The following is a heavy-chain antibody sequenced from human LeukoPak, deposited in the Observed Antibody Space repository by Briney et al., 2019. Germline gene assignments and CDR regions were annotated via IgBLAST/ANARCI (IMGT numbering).Heavy chain of an antibody. CDR3: ARHHSSSWSQFDY. CDR2: IYPGDSDT. J-gene: IGHJ4*02. V-gene: IGHV5-51*01. CDR1: GYSFTTYW. D-gene: IGHD6-13*01. Sequence: GESLKISCTGSGYSFTTYWIGWVRQMPGKGLEWMGIIYPGDSDTRYSPSFLGQVTISADKSIGTAYLQWSSLKASDTAMYYCARHHSSSWSQFDYWGQGTLVTVSS.